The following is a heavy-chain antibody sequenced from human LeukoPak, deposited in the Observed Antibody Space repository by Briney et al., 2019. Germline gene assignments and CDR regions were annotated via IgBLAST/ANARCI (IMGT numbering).Heavy chain of an antibody. D-gene: IGHD2-15*01. CDR1: GFTFSSYS. CDR3: ARDKYCSGGSCNDAFDI. Sequence: GGSLRLSCAASGFTFSSYSMNWVRQAPGKGLEWVSSISSSSSYIYYADSVKGRFTISRDNAKNSLYLQMNSLRAEDTAVYYCARDKYCSGGSCNDAFDIWGQGTMVTVSS. J-gene: IGHJ3*02. CDR2: ISSSSSYI. V-gene: IGHV3-21*01.